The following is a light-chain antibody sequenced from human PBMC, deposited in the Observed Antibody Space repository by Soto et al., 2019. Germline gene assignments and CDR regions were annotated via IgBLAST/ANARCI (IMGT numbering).Light chain of an antibody. J-gene: IGKJ4*01. CDR2: AAS. Sequence: AIRLTQSPTSFSASTGDRVTITCRASQDISNFLAWYQQKPGKAPKLLIYAASILQSGVPSRFSGSGSGSEYTLTISVLQSEDFATYYCQQHFNYPPITFGGGTKVDI. CDR1: QDISNF. CDR3: QQHFNYPPIT. V-gene: IGKV1-8*01.